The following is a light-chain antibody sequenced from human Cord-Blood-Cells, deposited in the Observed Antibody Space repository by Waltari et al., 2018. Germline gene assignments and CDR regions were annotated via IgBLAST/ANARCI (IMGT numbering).Light chain of an antibody. Sequence: SYELPQPPSVSVSPGPTASLTCSGDQLGDKYACWYQQKPGQSPVLVIYQDSKRPSGIPERFSGSNSGNTATLTISGTQAMDEADYYCQAWDSSTAHVVFGGGTKLTVL. CDR3: QAWDSSTAHVV. J-gene: IGLJ2*01. CDR1: QLGDKY. V-gene: IGLV3-1*01. CDR2: QDS.